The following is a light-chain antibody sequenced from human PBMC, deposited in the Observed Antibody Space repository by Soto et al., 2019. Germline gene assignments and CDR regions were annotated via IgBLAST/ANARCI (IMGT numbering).Light chain of an antibody. CDR3: MQALQFRT. CDR1: QSLLHSNGYNY. J-gene: IGKJ1*01. V-gene: IGKV2-28*01. CDR2: LGS. Sequence: DMVLTHSPLSLPVTPGEPASISYRSSQSLLHSNGYNYLDWYLQKPGQSPQLLIYLGSTRASGAPDRFSGSGSGTDFTLKITRVEPDDVGVYYCMQALQFRTFGQGTKVDIK.